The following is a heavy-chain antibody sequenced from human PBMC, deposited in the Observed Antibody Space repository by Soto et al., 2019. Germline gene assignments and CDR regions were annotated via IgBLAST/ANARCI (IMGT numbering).Heavy chain of an antibody. V-gene: IGHV4-59*01. CDR1: GGSISSYY. Sequence: SETLSLTCTVSGGSISSYYWSWIRQPPGKGLEWIGYIYYSGSTNYNPSLKSRVTISVDTSKNQFSLKLSSVTAADTAVYYCARDSSQFGSAGDYYYGMDVWGQGTTVTVSS. D-gene: IGHD6-25*01. CDR2: IYYSGST. J-gene: IGHJ6*02. CDR3: ARDSSQFGSAGDYYYGMDV.